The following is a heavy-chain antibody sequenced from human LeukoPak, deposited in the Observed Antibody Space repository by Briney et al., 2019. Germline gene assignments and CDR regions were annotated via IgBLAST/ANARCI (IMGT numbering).Heavy chain of an antibody. J-gene: IGHJ4*02. V-gene: IGHV4-30-4*08. CDR1: GGSVTSGDYY. Sequence: SQTLSLTCTVSGGSVTSGDYYWNWIRHPPGKGLEWIGYIYYSGSTYYNPSLKHRLTISVDSSKTHYHLKISLMTAATTAVYYCAREPEIRLSPHYYDSSGILDYWGQGTLVTVSS. CDR3: AREPEIRLSPHYYDSSGILDY. CDR2: IYYSGST. D-gene: IGHD3-22*01.